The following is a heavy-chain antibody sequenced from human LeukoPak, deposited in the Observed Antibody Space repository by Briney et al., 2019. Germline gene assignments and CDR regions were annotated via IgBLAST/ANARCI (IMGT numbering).Heavy chain of an antibody. CDR1: GYTFTGYY. V-gene: IGHV1-2*02. D-gene: IGHD6-19*01. Sequence: ASVKVSCKASGYTFTGYYMHWVQQAPGQGLEWMGWINPNSGGTNYAQKFQGRVTMTRDTSISTAYMELSRLRSDDTAVYYCARFKQWPNYYYYGMDVWGQGTTVTVSS. CDR2: INPNSGGT. J-gene: IGHJ6*02. CDR3: ARFKQWPNYYYYGMDV.